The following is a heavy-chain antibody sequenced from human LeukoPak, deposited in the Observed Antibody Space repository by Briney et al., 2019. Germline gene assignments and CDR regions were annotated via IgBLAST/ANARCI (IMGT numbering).Heavy chain of an antibody. CDR3: ARDYFNGMDV. CDR1: GFRITNYN. CDR2: ISGSSRDI. J-gene: IGHJ6*04. V-gene: IGHV3-21*01. Sequence: GGSLRLSCAASGFRITNYNMNWVRQAPGKGLEWVSSISGSSRDIYYADSVKGRFTISRDNAKNSLYLQMNSLRGEDTAVYYCARDYFNGMDVWGKGTTVTVSS.